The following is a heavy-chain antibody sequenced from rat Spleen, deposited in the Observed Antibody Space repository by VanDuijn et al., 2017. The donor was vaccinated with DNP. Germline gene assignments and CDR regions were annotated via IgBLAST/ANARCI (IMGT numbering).Heavy chain of an antibody. CDR3: ERVQMGYYALDA. CDR1: GFTFNNYW. V-gene: IGHV5-31*01. CDR2: ITSSGCST. Sequence: EVQLVESGGDLVQPGRSLKLSCVASGFTFNNYWMTWIRQAPGKGLEWVAAITSSGCSTYYPTSVKGRFTISRDNAKNTLVLQMNRLWSEETATYYCERVQMGYYALDAWGQGTSVTVSS. J-gene: IGHJ4*01. D-gene: IGHD1-7*01.